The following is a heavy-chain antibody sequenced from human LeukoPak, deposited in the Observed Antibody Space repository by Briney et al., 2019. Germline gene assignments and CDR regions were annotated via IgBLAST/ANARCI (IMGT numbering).Heavy chain of an antibody. CDR2: IYYSGST. CDR3: ARDGGSYGFRRTYYFDY. CDR1: GGSISSSSYF. J-gene: IGHJ4*02. V-gene: IGHV4-39*07. Sequence: TETLSLTCTVSGGSISSSSYFWAWIRQPPGKGLEWIGNIYYSGSTHYNPSLKSRVTISVDTSKNQFSLKLSSVTAADTAVYYCARDGGSYGFRRTYYFDYWGQGTLVTVSS. D-gene: IGHD1-26*01.